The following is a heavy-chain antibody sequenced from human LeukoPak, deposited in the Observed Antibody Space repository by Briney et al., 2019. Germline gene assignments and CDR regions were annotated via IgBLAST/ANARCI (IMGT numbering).Heavy chain of an antibody. Sequence: GGSLRLSCAASGFTFSSYAMSWVRQAPGKGLEWVSGIDSGYSTYYANSVKGRFTVSRDNSNNTLYLQMNSLRAEDTAVYYCAKLGGHPLHNYYVGVWGKGTTVAVSS. D-gene: IGHD3-16*01. V-gene: IGHV3-23*01. J-gene: IGHJ6*03. CDR3: AKLGGHPLHNYYVGV. CDR2: IDSGYST. CDR1: GFTFSSYA.